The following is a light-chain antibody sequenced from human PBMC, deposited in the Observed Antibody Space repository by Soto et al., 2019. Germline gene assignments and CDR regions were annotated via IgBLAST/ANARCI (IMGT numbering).Light chain of an antibody. CDR2: GAS. Sequence: EIVLTQSPGTLSLSPGERATLSCRASQSVTSNYLAWYQQTPGQAPRLLFFGASIRATGFPARFSGSGSGTDFTLTISSLQSEDFAVYYCQQYNNWPWTFGQGTKVDI. CDR3: QQYNNWPWT. CDR1: QSVTSN. J-gene: IGKJ1*01. V-gene: IGKV3-15*01.